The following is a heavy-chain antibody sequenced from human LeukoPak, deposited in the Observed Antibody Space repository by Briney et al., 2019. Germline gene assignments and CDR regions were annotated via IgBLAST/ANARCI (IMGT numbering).Heavy chain of an antibody. D-gene: IGHD6-6*01. CDR2: INSDGGTT. V-gene: IGHV3-74*01. CDR1: GFTFGTYW. J-gene: IGHJ4*02. Sequence: PGGSLRLSCGASGFTFGTYWMHWVRQAPGKGLVWVSGINSDGGTTTYADSVKGRFTISRDNAKNTLYLQMSSLRAEDAAVYYCARGLYITSSWYFDSWGQGTLVTVSS. CDR3: ARGLYITSSWYFDS.